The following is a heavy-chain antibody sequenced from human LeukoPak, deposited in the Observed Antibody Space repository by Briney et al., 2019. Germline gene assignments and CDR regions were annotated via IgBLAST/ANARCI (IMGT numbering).Heavy chain of an antibody. CDR3: ARVRCSGGSCPYYYYYYYMDV. CDR2: IYHSGST. CDR1: GYSISSGYY. Sequence: PSETLSLTCTVSGYSISSGYYWGWIRQPPGKGLEWIGSIYHSGSTYYNPSLKGRVTISVDTSKNQFSLKLRFVTAADTAVYYCARVRCSGGSCPYYYYYYYMDVWGKGATVTVSS. V-gene: IGHV4-38-2*02. D-gene: IGHD2-15*01. J-gene: IGHJ6*03.